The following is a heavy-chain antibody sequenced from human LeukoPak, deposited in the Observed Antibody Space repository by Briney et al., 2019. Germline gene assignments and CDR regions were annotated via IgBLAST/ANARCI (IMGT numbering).Heavy chain of an antibody. CDR2: MIPISGNT. CDR3: ARGASGSYYEAYYFDY. CDR1: GYTSTSYD. Sequence: ASVKVSCXASGYTSTSYDINWVRQATGQGLEWMGWMIPISGNTGYAQKFQGRVTITTNNSISTAYMELSSLRSEDTAVYYWARGASGSYYEAYYFDYWGQGTLVTVSS. J-gene: IGHJ4*02. V-gene: IGHV1-8*01. D-gene: IGHD1-26*01.